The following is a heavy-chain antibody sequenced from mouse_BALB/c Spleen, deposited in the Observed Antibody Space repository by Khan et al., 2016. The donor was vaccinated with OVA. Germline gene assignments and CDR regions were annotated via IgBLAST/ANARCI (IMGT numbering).Heavy chain of an antibody. CDR3: AREGIYYGYAMDY. J-gene: IGHJ4*01. CDR1: GYTFTDYN. D-gene: IGHD2-1*01. V-gene: IGHV1S29*02. Sequence: QLKQSGPELVKPGASVKISCKASGYTFTDYNMHWVKQSHGKSLEWIGYIYPYNGGTGYNQKFKSKATLTVDNSSSTAYMELRRLTSEDSAVYYCAREGIYYGYAMDYWGQGTSVTVSS. CDR2: IYPYNGGT.